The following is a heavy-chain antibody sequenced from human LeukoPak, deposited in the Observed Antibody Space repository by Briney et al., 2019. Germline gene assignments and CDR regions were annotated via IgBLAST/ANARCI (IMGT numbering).Heavy chain of an antibody. D-gene: IGHD3-10*01. V-gene: IGHV1-2*02. Sequence: GASVTISCKTSGYTLSDYYMHWVRQAPGQGLEWMGWIRGKTGDTDSPKKFQGRVTMNRDTSTNTAYLELSRLRYDDTAIYFCARVRGNSCDYWGQGTLVTVSS. J-gene: IGHJ4*02. CDR2: IRGKTGDT. CDR3: ARVRGNSCDY. CDR1: GYTLSDYY.